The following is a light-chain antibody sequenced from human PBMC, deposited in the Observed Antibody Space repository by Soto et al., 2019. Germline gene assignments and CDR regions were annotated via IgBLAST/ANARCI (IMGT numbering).Light chain of an antibody. Sequence: PGERATLSCRASQSVRSSYLAWYQQKPGQAPRLLIYGASSRATGIPDRFSGSGSGTDFTLTITRLEPEDFAVYYCQQYGSSPLTFGGGTKVEIK. J-gene: IGKJ4*01. CDR2: GAS. V-gene: IGKV3-20*01. CDR1: QSVRSSY. CDR3: QQYGSSPLT.